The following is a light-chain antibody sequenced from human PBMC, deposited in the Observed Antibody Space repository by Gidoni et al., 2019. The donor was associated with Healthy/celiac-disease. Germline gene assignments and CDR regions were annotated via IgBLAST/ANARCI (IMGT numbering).Light chain of an antibody. V-gene: IGLV3-1*01. Sequence: SYELTQPPLVSVSPGQTASITCSGDKLGDKYACWYQQKPGQSPVLVIYQDSKRPSGIPGRFSGSNSGNTATLTISGTQAMDEADYYCQAWDSSTAHVVFGGGTKLTVL. CDR1: KLGDKY. CDR2: QDS. CDR3: QAWDSSTAHVV. J-gene: IGLJ2*01.